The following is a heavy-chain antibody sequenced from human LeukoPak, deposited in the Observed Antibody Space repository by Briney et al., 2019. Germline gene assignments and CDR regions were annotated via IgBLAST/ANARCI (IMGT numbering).Heavy chain of an antibody. CDR3: ARGPRTGIVVVVAATLRY. J-gene: IGHJ4*02. D-gene: IGHD2-15*01. Sequence: PGGSLRLSCAASGFTFSSYWMHWVRHDPGKGLAPPPRINSDGSSTSYADSVKGRFTISRDNAKNTLYLQMNSLRAEDTAVYYCARGPRTGIVVVVAATLRYWGQGTLVTVSS. V-gene: IGHV3-74*01. CDR2: INSDGSST. CDR1: GFTFSSYW.